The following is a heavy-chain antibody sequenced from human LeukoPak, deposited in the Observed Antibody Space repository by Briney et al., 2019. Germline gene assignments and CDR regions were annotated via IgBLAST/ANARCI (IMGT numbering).Heavy chain of an antibody. CDR2: MVPNSGNT. D-gene: IGHD4-17*01. Sequence: ASVQVSLKSSGYTFTHYDINSVRQATGQGLEWMGLMVPNSGNTGYAQKSQGRVTMTRNTSISTAYMGLSSLRSEDTAVYYGARIHGEDRDDGGQGTLVTVSS. J-gene: IGHJ4*02. CDR1: GYTFTHYD. V-gene: IGHV1-8*01. CDR3: ARIHGEDRDD.